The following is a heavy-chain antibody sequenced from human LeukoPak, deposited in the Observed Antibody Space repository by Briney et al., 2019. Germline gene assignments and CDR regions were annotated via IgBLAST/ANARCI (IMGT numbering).Heavy chain of an antibody. CDR2: IYYSGST. J-gene: IGHJ5*02. CDR3: ARFVPAAIMWFDP. V-gene: IGHV4-39*07. D-gene: IGHD2-2*01. CDR1: GGSISSSSYY. Sequence: PSETLSLTCTVSGGSISSSSYYWGWIRQPPGKGLEWIGSIYYSGSTYYNPSLKSRVTISVDTSKNQFSLKLSSVTAADTAVYYCARFVPAAIMWFDPWGQGTLVTVSS.